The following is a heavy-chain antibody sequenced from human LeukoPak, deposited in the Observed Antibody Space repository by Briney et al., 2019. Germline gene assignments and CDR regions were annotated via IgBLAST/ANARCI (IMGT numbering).Heavy chain of an antibody. Sequence: PGGSLRLSCAASGFSFSSFAMTWVRQAPGKGLEWVSSITAGHYPTYNTDSVKGRFTFSRDNSKNTLYLQMNSLRVDDTAVYYCTKDPNGDYVGAFDPWGQGTLVTVSS. V-gene: IGHV3-23*01. CDR1: GFSFSSFA. CDR2: ITAGHYPT. J-gene: IGHJ5*02. CDR3: TKDPNGDYVGAFDP. D-gene: IGHD4-17*01.